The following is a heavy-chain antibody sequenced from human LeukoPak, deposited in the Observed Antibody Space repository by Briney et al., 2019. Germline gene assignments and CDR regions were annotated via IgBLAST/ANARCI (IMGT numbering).Heavy chain of an antibody. CDR2: IYDSGST. CDR3: ARQYSSGGSCYSVRIYYYYGMDV. J-gene: IGHJ6*02. Sequence: SETLSLTCTVSVGSIRSSYYDWGWSRQPPGKGLEWIGSIYDSGSTYYNPSLKSRATISVAPSKNQSSLKLSSVTAADTAVYYCARQYSSGGSCYSVRIYYYYGMDVWGQGTTVTVSS. CDR1: VGSIRSSYYD. D-gene: IGHD2-15*01. V-gene: IGHV4-39*01.